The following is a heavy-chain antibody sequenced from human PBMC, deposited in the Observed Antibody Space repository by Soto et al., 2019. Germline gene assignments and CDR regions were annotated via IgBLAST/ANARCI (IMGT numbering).Heavy chain of an antibody. D-gene: IGHD3-3*01. J-gene: IGHJ3*02. CDR2: INPNSGGT. Sequence: GASVKVSCKASGYTFTGYYMHWVRQAPGQGLEWMGWINPNSGGTNYAQKFQGWVTMTRDTSISTAYMELSRLRSDDTAVYYCARVHRFLGMTDAFDIWGQGTMVTVSS. CDR3: ARVHRFLGMTDAFDI. V-gene: IGHV1-2*04. CDR1: GYTFTGYY.